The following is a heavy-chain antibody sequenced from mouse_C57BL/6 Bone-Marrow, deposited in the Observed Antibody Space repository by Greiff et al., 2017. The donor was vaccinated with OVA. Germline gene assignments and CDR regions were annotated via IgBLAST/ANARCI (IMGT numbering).Heavy chain of an antibody. CDR1: GYTFTSYW. J-gene: IGHJ4*01. CDR3: ARSGGNSAMDY. Sequence: QVQLQQPGAELVKPGASVKMSCKASGYTFTSYWITWVKQRPGQGLEWIGDIYPGSGSTNYNEKFKGKATLTADKSSSTAYMELRSLTSEDSAVYFCARSGGNSAMDYWGQGASVTVSS. D-gene: IGHD3-1*01. V-gene: IGHV1-55*01. CDR2: IYPGSGST.